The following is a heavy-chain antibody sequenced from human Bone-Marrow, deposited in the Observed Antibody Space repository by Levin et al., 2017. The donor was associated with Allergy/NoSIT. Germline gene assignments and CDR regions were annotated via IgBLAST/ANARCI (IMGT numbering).Heavy chain of an antibody. CDR1: GVSINTHF. V-gene: IGHV4-59*11. CDR3: ARELRRRVGSGFHH. J-gene: IGHJ1*01. CDR2: VSDSGST. Sequence: SETLSLTCTVSGVSINTHFWSWIRLPPGKGLEWIGYVSDSGSTNYNPSLKSRVTMSIDTSKKQFSRKLSSVTAADTAVYYCARELRRRVGSGFHHWGQGAPVTVTS. D-gene: IGHD2-21*01.